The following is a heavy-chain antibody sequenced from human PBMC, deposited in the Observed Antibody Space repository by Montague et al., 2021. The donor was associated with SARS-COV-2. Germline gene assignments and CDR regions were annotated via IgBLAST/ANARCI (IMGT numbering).Heavy chain of an antibody. J-gene: IGHJ4*02. CDR2: VYASGST. Sequence: SETLSLTCSISGVSITSYYWSWVRQPAGKGLEWIGHVYASGSTNYSPSLKSRVRLSIDNPKNQFSLKLESLTAADTAVYYCVRDGGNWYYFDYWGQGALDTVSS. CDR1: GVSITSYY. V-gene: IGHV4-4*07. CDR3: VRDGGNWYYFDY. D-gene: IGHD3-16*01.